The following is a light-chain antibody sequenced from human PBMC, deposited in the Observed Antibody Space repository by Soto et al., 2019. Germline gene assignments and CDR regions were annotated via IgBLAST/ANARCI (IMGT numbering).Light chain of an antibody. J-gene: IGKJ2*01. V-gene: IGKV2-24*01. CDR1: RSLVHTDGTTY. CDR3: ILTTQFPHT. Sequence: DIVMTQTPISSPVTLGQPASISCRSSRSLVHTDGTTYLSWLHQRPGQPRRLLIYKLSNRFSGVPDRFSGSGAGTDFTLKISRVEAEDVGVYYCILTTQFPHTFGQGTKLQIK. CDR2: KLS.